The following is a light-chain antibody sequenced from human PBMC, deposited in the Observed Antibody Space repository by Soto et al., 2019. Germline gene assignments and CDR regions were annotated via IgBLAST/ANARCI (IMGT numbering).Light chain of an antibody. CDR3: QQYNNWPIT. CDR2: GAS. Sequence: EIVMTQSPATLSVSPGDRATLSCRASQRVSSNVAWYQQKPGQAPRLLIYGASTRATGIPARFSGSGSGTEFTLTISSLQSEDFAVYYGQQYNNWPITFGQGKRREIK. J-gene: IGKJ5*01. V-gene: IGKV3-15*01. CDR1: QRVSSN.